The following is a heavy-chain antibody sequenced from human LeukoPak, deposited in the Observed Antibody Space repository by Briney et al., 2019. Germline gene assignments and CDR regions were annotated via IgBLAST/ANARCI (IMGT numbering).Heavy chain of an antibody. CDR2: INPSGGST. J-gene: IGHJ5*02. Sequence: AASVKVSCKASGYTFTSYYMHWVRQAPGQGLEWMGIINPSGGSTSYAQKFQGRVTMTRDMSTSTVYMELSSLRSEDTAVYYCARASPEYSSSWSTPLIFGFDPWGQGTLVTVSS. CDR3: ARASPEYSSSWSTPLIFGFDP. D-gene: IGHD6-13*01. V-gene: IGHV1-46*01. CDR1: GYTFTSYY.